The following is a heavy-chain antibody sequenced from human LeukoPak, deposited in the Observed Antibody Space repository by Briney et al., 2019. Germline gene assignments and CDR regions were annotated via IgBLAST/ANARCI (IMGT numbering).Heavy chain of an antibody. D-gene: IGHD3-10*01. J-gene: IGHJ4*02. CDR3: ARTPPLVRGDPNFDY. CDR1: GYTFTSYY. CDR2: INPSGGST. Sequence: ASVKVSCKASGYTFTSYYMHWVRQAPGQGLEWMGIINPSGGSTSYAQKFQGRVTMTGDTSTSTVYMELSSLRSEDTAVYYCARTPPLVRGDPNFDYWGQGTLVTVSS. V-gene: IGHV1-46*01.